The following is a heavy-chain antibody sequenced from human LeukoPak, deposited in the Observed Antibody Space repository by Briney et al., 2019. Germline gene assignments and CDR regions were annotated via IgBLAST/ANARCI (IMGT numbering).Heavy chain of an antibody. D-gene: IGHD3-9*01. J-gene: IGHJ4*02. CDR3: ARMVRYFEYFDH. CDR2: IYYSGSN. CDR1: GGSISSSSYY. Sequence: SETLSLTCTVSGGSISSSSYYWGWIRQPPGKGLEWIGSIYYSGSNYYNPSLKSRATISVDTSKNQFSLKLSSVTDADTAVYYRARMVRYFEYFDHWGQGTLVTVSS. V-gene: IGHV4-39*01.